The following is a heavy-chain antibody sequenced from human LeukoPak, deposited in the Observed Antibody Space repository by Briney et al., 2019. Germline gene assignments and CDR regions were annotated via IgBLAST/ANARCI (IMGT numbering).Heavy chain of an antibody. CDR1: GVSIISYY. Sequence: PSGTLSLTCTVSGVSIISYYWSWIRQPPGKGLEWIGYMDHTGSTNYNPSLKSRVTMSVDTSRNQFSLKLNSVSAADTAMYYCARSGGYCSSTNCLWWFDPWGQGTLVTVSS. CDR2: MDHTGST. D-gene: IGHD2-2*03. V-gene: IGHV4-59*01. J-gene: IGHJ5*02. CDR3: ARSGGYCSSTNCLWWFDP.